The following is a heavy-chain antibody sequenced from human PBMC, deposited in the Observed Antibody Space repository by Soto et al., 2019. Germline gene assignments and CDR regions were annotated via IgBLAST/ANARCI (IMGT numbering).Heavy chain of an antibody. CDR1: GFTFSSYE. J-gene: IGHJ5*02. Sequence: GGSLRLSCAASGFTFSSYEMNWVRQAPGKGLEWVSYISSSGSTIYYADPVKGRFTISRDNAKNSLYLQMNSLRAEDTAVYYCARVTGTGYSSTWGQGTLVTVSS. CDR2: ISSSGSTI. D-gene: IGHD6-13*01. V-gene: IGHV3-48*03. CDR3: ARVTGTGYSST.